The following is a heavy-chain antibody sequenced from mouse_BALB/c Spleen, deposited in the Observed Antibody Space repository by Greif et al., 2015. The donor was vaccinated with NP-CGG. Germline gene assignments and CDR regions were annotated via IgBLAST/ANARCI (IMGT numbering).Heavy chain of an antibody. J-gene: IGHJ2*01. V-gene: IGHV4-1*02. CDR2: INPDSSTI. D-gene: IGHD4-1*01. CDR3: ARELGDHFDY. Sequence: DVQLQESGGGLVQPGGSLKLSCAASGFDFSRYWMSWVRQAPGKGLEWIGEINPDSSTISYTPSLKDKFIISRDNAKNTLYLQMSKVRSEDTALYYCARELGDHFDYWGQGTTLTVSS. CDR1: GFDFSRYW.